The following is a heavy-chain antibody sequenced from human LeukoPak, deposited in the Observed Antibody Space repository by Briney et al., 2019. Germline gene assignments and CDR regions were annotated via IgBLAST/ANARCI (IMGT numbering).Heavy chain of an antibody. CDR3: ARGGGSYRGSNAFDI. J-gene: IGHJ3*02. CDR1: GYTFTSYL. D-gene: IGHD1-26*01. Sequence: ASVKVSCKASGYTFTSYLMYWVRQAPGQGLEWMGIINPSGGSTRNAQKFQGGVTTTRGMSTSTVYMELSSLRSDDSAVYYCARGGGSYRGSNAFDIWGQGTMVTVSS. CDR2: INPSGGST. V-gene: IGHV1-46*01.